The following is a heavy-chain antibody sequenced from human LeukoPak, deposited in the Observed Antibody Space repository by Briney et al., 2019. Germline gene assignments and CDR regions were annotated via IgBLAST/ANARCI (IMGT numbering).Heavy chain of an antibody. J-gene: IGHJ6*02. Sequence: SETLSLTCAVSGASISSGAYSWSCVRQPPGKGLEWIGCIYHTGSTYYDPSLKSRVTISVDTSKNQFSLKLSSVTAADTAVYYCARGRGGYCTNGVCYNRFYYYYGMDVWGQGTTVTVSS. CDR1: GASISSGAYS. CDR3: ARGRGGYCTNGVCYNRFYYYYGMDV. D-gene: IGHD2-8*01. V-gene: IGHV4-30-2*01. CDR2: IYHTGST.